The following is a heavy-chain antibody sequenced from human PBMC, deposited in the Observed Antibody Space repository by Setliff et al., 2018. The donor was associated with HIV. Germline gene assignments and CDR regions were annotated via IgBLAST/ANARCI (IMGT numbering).Heavy chain of an antibody. D-gene: IGHD6-25*01. J-gene: IGHJ4*02. Sequence: SETLSLTCTVSGDSVTRYYWSWIRQPAGKRLEWIGRISISGDTNYNHSLKSRATMSLDTSKNQFSLKLNSVTAADTAIYYCARRRLVGYSFDYWGQGALVTVSS. V-gene: IGHV4-4*07. CDR3: ARRRLVGYSFDY. CDR1: GDSVTRYY. CDR2: ISISGDT.